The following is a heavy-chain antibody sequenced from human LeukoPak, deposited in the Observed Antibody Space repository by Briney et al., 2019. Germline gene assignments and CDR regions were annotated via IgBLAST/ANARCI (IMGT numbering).Heavy chain of an antibody. CDR1: GGTFSSYA. D-gene: IGHD3-10*01. CDR3: ARGSHGSGSYAP. CDR2: IIPIFGTA. J-gene: IGHJ5*02. V-gene: IGHV1-69*05. Sequence: ASVKVSCKASGGTFSSYAISWVRQAPGQGLEWMGGIIPIFGTANYAQKFQGRVTITTDESTSTAYMELGSLRSEDTAVYYCARGSHGSGSYAPWGQGTLVTVSS.